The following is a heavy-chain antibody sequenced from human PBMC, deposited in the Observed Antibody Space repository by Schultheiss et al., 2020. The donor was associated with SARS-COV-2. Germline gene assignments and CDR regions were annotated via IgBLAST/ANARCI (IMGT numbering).Heavy chain of an antibody. J-gene: IGHJ5*02. CDR1: GFTFSSYG. CDR2: ISSSGSTI. D-gene: IGHD3-22*01. V-gene: IGHV3-48*04. Sequence: GESLKISCAASGFTFSSYGMHWVRQAPGKGLEWVSYISSSGSTIYYADSVKGRFTISRDNAKNSLYLQMNSLRAEDTALYYCARRYYSDSSGFDPWGQGTLVTVSS. CDR3: ARRYYSDSSGFDP.